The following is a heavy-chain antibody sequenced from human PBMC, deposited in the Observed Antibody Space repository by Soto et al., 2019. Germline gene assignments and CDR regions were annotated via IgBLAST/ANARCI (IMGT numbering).Heavy chain of an antibody. CDR3: ARDPAGDYGF. Sequence: SRTCTVSGDSITSYFWSWIRRPPGKGLEWSGYIYYTGGGIYNPSLRSRVAMSVDTSKSQISLKLNSVTAADTAIYYCARDPAGDYGFWGRGILVTVSS. V-gene: IGHV4-59*01. CDR1: GDSITSYF. D-gene: IGHD3-16*01. CDR2: IYYTGGG. J-gene: IGHJ4*02.